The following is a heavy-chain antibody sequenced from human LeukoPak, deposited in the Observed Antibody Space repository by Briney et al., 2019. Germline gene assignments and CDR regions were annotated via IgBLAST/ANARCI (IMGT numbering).Heavy chain of an antibody. J-gene: IGHJ4*02. D-gene: IGHD1-26*01. CDR2: INPSGGST. Sequence: ASVKVSCKASGYTFTNYCMHWVRQAPGQGLEWMGIINPSGGSTSYAQKFQGRVTMTRDTSTSTVSMELSSLRSEGTAVYYCAKSEVGAISWVHWGQGTLVIVSS. CDR3: AKSEVGAISWVH. CDR1: GYTFTNYC. V-gene: IGHV1-46*01.